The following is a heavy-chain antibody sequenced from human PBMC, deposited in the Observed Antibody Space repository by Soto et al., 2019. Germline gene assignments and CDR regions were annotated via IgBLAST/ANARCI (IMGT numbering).Heavy chain of an antibody. D-gene: IGHD2-2*01. J-gene: IGHJ6*02. CDR2: INAGNGNT. CDR3: ARALNDARGGYFISTSCYVWPPDYYYGMDV. V-gene: IGHV1-3*01. Sequence: GAPVKVSCKASGYTFTSYALPLGRQAPGQKLEWMGWINAGNGNTKYSQKFQGRFTITRDTSASTAYMELSSLRSEDTAVYYCARALNDARGGYFISTSCYVWPPDYYYGMDVWGQGTTVTVSS. CDR1: GYTFTSYA.